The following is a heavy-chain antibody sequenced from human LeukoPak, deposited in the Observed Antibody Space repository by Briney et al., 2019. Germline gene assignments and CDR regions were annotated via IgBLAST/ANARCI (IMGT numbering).Heavy chain of an antibody. CDR2: ISYDGGNK. D-gene: IGHD6-19*01. J-gene: IGHJ4*02. V-gene: IGHV3-30*18. CDR3: ANAVAGTWGIFDY. Sequence: GGSLRLSCAASGFTFSSYGMHWVRQAPGKGLEWVAVISYDGGNKYYADSVKGRFTISRDNSKNTLYLQMSSLRAEDTAVYYCANAVAGTWGIFDYWGQGTLVTVSS. CDR1: GFTFSSYG.